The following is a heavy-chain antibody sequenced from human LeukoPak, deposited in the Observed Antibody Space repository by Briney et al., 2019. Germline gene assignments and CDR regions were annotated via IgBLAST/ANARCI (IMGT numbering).Heavy chain of an antibody. J-gene: IGHJ3*02. CDR3: ASSLYDYVWGSYVAFDI. CDR1: GYSFTSYW. CDR2: IYPGDSDT. V-gene: IGHV5-51*01. Sequence: GESLKISCKGSGYSFTSYWIGWVRQMPGKGLEWMGIIYPGDSDTRYSPSFQGQATISADKSISTAYLQWSSLKASDTAMYYCASSLYDYVWGSYVAFDIWVQGTMATVSS. D-gene: IGHD3-16*01.